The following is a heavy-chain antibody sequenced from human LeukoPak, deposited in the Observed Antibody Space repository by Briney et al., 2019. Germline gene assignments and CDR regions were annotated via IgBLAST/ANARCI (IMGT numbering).Heavy chain of an antibody. CDR1: DYSISGPYY. J-gene: IGHJ5*02. V-gene: IGHV4-38-2*02. Sequence: SETLSLTCTVSDYSISGPYYWGWIRQPPGKGLDWIGNIYHSGSTYYNPSLKSRVTISVDTSKNQFSLRLTSVTAADTAVYYCARDKGQYGSGTRGFTWFDPWGQGTLVTVSS. D-gene: IGHD3-10*01. CDR3: ARDKGQYGSGTRGFTWFDP. CDR2: IYHSGST.